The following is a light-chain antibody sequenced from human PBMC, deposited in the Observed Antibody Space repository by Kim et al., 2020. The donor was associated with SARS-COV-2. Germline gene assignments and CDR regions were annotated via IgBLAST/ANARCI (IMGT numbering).Light chain of an antibody. CDR1: SGYSDYK. V-gene: IGLV9-49*03. J-gene: IGLJ2*01. Sequence: QPVLTQPPSASASLGASVTLTCTLSSGYSDYKVDWYQQRPGKGPRFVMRVGTGGIVGSKGDGIPDRFSVLGSGLNRYLTIKNIQEEDESDYHCGADHGQNVVFGGGTQLTVL. CDR2: VGTGGIVG. CDR3: GADHGQNVV.